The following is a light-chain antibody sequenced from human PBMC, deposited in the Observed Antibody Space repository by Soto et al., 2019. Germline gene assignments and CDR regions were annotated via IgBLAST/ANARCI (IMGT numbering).Light chain of an antibody. Sequence: AIQLTQSPSSLSASVGDRVTITCRASQGISSDFAWYQQKPGKAPNLLIYDASSLESGVPSRFSGGGSRTDFTLTISSLQPEDCAISYSQQFNSSPLTFGGGTKVEIK. J-gene: IGKJ4*01. CDR3: QQFNSSPLT. CDR2: DAS. V-gene: IGKV1-13*02. CDR1: QGISSD.